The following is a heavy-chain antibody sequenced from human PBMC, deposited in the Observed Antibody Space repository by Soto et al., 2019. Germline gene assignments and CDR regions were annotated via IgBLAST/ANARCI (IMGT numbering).Heavy chain of an antibody. V-gene: IGHV4-34*01. J-gene: IGHJ4*02. CDR1: GGSFRGYY. D-gene: IGHD3-22*01. CDR2: INQSGSA. Sequence: SETLSLTCTVFGGSFRGYYWSWIRQPPGKGLEWIGEINQSGSANYHPSLKSRVTISLDTSKNQFSLKLSSVTAADTAVYYCARGSRDHTSDYYDSSGYLTSYFDYWGRGTQVTVSS. CDR3: ARGSRDHTSDYYDSSGYLTSYFDY.